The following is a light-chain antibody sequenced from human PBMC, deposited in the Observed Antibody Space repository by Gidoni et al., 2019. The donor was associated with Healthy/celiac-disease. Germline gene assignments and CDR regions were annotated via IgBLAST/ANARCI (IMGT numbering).Light chain of an antibody. CDR3: SSYAGSNNFDVV. V-gene: IGLV2-8*01. J-gene: IGLJ2*01. CDR2: EVS. CDR1: SSDVGGYNY. Sequence: QSALTQPPSASGSPGQSVTISCTGPSSDVGGYNYVSWSQQHSGKAPKLMIYEVSKRPSGVPDRFSGSKSGNTASLTVSGLQAEDEADYYCSSYAGSNNFDVVFGGGTKLTVL.